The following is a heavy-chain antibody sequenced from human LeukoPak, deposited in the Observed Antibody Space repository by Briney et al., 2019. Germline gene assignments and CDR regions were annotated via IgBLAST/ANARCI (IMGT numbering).Heavy chain of an antibody. CDR3: ARERSMVRGVSWLDP. Sequence: SETLSLTCTVSGGSISSSSYYWGWIRQPPGKGLEWIGSIYYSGSTYYNPSLKSRVTISVDTSKNQFSLKLSSVTAADTAVYYCARERSMVRGVSWLDPWGQGTLVTVSS. V-gene: IGHV4-39*07. CDR2: IYYSGST. J-gene: IGHJ5*02. CDR1: GGSISSSSYY. D-gene: IGHD3-10*01.